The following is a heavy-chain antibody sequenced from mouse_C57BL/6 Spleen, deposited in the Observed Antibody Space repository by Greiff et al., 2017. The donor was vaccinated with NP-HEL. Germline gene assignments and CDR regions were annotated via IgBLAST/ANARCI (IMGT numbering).Heavy chain of an antibody. V-gene: IGHV6-3*01. J-gene: IGHJ2*01. CDR2: IRLKSDNYAT. Sequence: EVQLVESGGGLVQPGGSMKLSCVASGFTFSNYWMNWVRQSPEKGLEWVAQIRLKSDNYATHYAESVKGRFTISRDDSKSSVYLQMNNLRAEDTGIYYCTNYYGYDPLDYWGQGTTLTVSS. CDR1: GFTFSNYW. D-gene: IGHD2-2*01. CDR3: TNYYGYDPLDY.